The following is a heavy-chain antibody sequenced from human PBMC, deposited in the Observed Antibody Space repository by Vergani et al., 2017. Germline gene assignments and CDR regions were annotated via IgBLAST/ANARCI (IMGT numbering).Heavy chain of an antibody. V-gene: IGHV3-33*01. Sequence: QVQLVESGGGVVQPGRSLRLSCAASGFTFSSYGMHWVRQAPGKGLEWVAVIWYDGSNKYYADSVKGRFTISRDNSKNTLYLQMNSLRAEDTAVYYCACENNWNDGQLYYYYIDVWGKGTTVTVSS. D-gene: IGHD1-1*01. CDR2: IWYDGSNK. CDR1: GFTFSSYG. CDR3: ACENNWNDGQLYYYYIDV. J-gene: IGHJ6*03.